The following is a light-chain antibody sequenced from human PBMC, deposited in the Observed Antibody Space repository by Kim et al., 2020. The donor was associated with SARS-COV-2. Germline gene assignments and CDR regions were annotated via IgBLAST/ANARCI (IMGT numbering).Light chain of an antibody. Sequence: DIQMTQSPSQLSASIGDTVTMTCRASQTIGKSVNWYQQKPGRAPNIVISDASSLETGVPSRFSGSVSGVDFTLTISSLQPDDLGTYYCQQSFTTPLTFGQGTRLDIK. CDR2: DAS. J-gene: IGKJ5*01. CDR3: QQSFTTPLT. CDR1: QTIGKS. V-gene: IGKV1-39*01.